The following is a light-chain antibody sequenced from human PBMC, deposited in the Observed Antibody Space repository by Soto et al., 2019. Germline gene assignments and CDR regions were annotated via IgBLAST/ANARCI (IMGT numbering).Light chain of an antibody. J-gene: IGLJ1*01. V-gene: IGLV2-14*01. Sequence: QSALTQPASVSGSPGQSITISCTGTSSDVCGYNYVSWYQQHPGKAPKLMIYEVSNRPSGVSNRFSGSKSGNTASLTISGLQAEDEADYYCSSYTSSSTLVFGTGTKLTV. CDR1: SSDVCGYNY. CDR2: EVS. CDR3: SSYTSSSTLV.